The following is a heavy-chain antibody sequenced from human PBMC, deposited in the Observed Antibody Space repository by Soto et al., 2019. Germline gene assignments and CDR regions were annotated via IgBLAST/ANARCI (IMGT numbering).Heavy chain of an antibody. V-gene: IGHV1-69*06. CDR1: GGTFSSYA. Sequence: QVQLVQSGAEVKKPGSSVKVSCKASGGTFSSYAISWVRQAPGQGLEWMGGIIPIFGTANYAQKFQGRVTITADKSTSTAYMELSSLRSEDTAVYYFASVYYYESSGYYYPYFDYWGQGTLVTVSS. J-gene: IGHJ4*02. CDR2: IIPIFGTA. CDR3: ASVYYYESSGYYYPYFDY. D-gene: IGHD3-22*01.